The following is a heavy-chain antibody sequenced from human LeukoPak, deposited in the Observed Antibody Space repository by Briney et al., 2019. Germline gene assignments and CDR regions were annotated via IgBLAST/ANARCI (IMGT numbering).Heavy chain of an antibody. CDR3: ARSGRYYDI. D-gene: IGHD1-26*01. CDR2: ISTSGSTI. CDR1: GFTFSSYE. V-gene: IGHV3-48*03. J-gene: IGHJ4*02. Sequence: GGSLRLSCAASGFTFSSYEMNWVRQAPGKGLEWISYISTSGSTIYYADSVKGRFTVSRDNAKNSLYLQMNSLRAEDTAVYYCARSGRYYDIWDQGPVVFVSS.